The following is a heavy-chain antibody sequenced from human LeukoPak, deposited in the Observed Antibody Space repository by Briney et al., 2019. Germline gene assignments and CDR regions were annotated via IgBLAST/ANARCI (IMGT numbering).Heavy chain of an antibody. V-gene: IGHV3-21*01. CDR3: ARQMTAIDDAFDI. CDR2: ISSSSSCI. D-gene: IGHD2-21*02. J-gene: IGHJ3*02. Sequence: GGSLRLSCAASGFTFSKYWMSWIRQARGKGLEWVSSISSSSSCIYYADSVKGRFTISTDNAKNSLYLQMNSLRAEDTAVYYCARQMTAIDDAFDIWGQGTMVTVSS. CDR1: GFTFSKYW.